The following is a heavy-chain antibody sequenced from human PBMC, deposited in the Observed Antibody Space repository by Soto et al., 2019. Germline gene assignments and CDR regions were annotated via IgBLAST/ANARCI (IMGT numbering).Heavy chain of an antibody. CDR1: GGSISSSDYH. Sequence: SETLSLTCTVSGGSISSSDYHWGWIRQPPGKGLEWIGAIYYGGSAYYNPSLKSRVTMSVDTSKNQFSLKLSSVTATDTAVFYCVRGQMIVVVIRSNWFDPWGQGTLVTVYS. V-gene: IGHV4-39*01. CDR3: VRGQMIVVVIRSNWFDP. D-gene: IGHD3-22*01. J-gene: IGHJ5*02. CDR2: IYYGGSA.